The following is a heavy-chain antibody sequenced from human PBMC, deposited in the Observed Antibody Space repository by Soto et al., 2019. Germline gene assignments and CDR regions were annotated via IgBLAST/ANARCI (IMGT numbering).Heavy chain of an antibody. CDR1: GYTFTSYA. Sequence: QVQLVQSGAEVKKPGASVKVSCKASGYTFTSYAMHWVRQAPGQRLEWMGWINAGNGNTKYSQNFQGRVTITRDTSASTAYMELSILRSEDTAVYYCARNLMDYDILTSYYMAYSFDYWGQGTLVTVSS. V-gene: IGHV1-3*01. J-gene: IGHJ4*02. D-gene: IGHD3-9*01. CDR2: INAGNGNT. CDR3: ARNLMDYDILTSYYMAYSFDY.